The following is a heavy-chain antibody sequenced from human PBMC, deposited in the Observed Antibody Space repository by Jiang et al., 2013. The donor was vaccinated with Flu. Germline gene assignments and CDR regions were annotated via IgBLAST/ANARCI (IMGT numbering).Heavy chain of an antibody. D-gene: IGHD4-17*01. CDR1: GFTFSSYG. J-gene: IGHJ4*02. Sequence: VQLVESGGGVVQPGRSLRLSCAASGFTFSSYGMHWVRQAPGKGLEWVSAISGSGGSTYYADSVKGRFTISRDNSKNTLYLQMNSLRAEDTAVYYCAKDTGDYFDYWGQGTLVTVSS. V-gene: IGHV3-23*04. CDR2: ISGSGGST. CDR3: AKDTGDYFDY.